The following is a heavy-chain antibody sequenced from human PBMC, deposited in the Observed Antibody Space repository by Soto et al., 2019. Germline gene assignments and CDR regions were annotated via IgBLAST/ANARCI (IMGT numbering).Heavy chain of an antibody. V-gene: IGHV3-23*01. CDR3: AKGDSSSYYYYGMDA. J-gene: IGHJ6*02. CDR2: ISGSGGST. D-gene: IGHD6-13*01. Sequence: PGGSLRLSCAASGFTFSSYAMSWVRQAPGKGLEWVSAISGSGGSTYYADSVKGRFTISRDNSKNTLYLQMNSLRAEDTAVYYCAKGDSSSYYYYGMDAWGQGTTVTVSS. CDR1: GFTFSSYA.